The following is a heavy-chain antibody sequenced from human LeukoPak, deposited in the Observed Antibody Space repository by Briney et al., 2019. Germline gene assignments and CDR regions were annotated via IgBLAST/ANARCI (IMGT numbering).Heavy chain of an antibody. Sequence: ASVKVSCKASGYTFSSYSISWVRQAPGQGLEWMGWISAYNGNTNYAQKLQGRVTMTTDTSTSTAYMELRSLRSDDTAVYYCARTSFDYDFWSGYLFDYWGQGTLVTVSS. J-gene: IGHJ4*02. CDR2: ISAYNGNT. CDR1: GYTFSSYS. CDR3: ARTSFDYDFWSGYLFDY. D-gene: IGHD3-3*01. V-gene: IGHV1-18*01.